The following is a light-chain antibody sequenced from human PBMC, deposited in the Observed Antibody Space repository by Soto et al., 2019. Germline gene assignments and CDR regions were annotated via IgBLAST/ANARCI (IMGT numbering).Light chain of an antibody. CDR3: QTWGTGIVV. CDR2: LNSDGSH. CDR1: SGHSSYA. J-gene: IGLJ2*01. V-gene: IGLV4-69*01. Sequence: QPVLTQSPSASASLGASVKLTCTLSSGHSSYAIAWHQQQPEKGTRYLMKLNSDGSHSKGDGIPDRFSGSSSGAERYLTIPSLQSEDDADYYCQTWGTGIVVFGGGTKVTVL.